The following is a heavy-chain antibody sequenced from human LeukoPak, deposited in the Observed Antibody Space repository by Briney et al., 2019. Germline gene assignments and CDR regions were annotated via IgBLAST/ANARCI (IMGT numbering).Heavy chain of an antibody. CDR1: GFTFSNAW. CDR2: IKSKTDGGTT. J-gene: IGHJ4*02. Sequence: PGGSLRLSCAASGFTFSNAWMSWVRQAPGKGLEWVGRIKSKTDGGTTDYAAPVKGRFTISRDDSKNTLYLQMNSLKTEDTAVYHCTTDRPLYCSSTSCYIPWGNYFDYWGQGTLVTVSS. D-gene: IGHD2-2*02. V-gene: IGHV3-15*01. CDR3: TTDRPLYCSSTSCYIPWGNYFDY.